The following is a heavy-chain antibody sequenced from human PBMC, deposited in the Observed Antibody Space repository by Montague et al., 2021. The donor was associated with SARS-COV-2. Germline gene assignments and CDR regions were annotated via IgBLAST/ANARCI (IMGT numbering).Heavy chain of an antibody. CDR3: ARLRDGVVPSPILGVGPFYSYCYMDV. CDR2: INHGGST. J-gene: IGHJ6*03. Sequence: SETLSLTCAVHGGSFSTYSWNWIRQPPGEGLEWIGEINHGGSTKFSPSLKGRLTISTDTSKNQFSLKLTSVAAADTAVYYCARLRDGVVPSPILGVGPFYSYCYMDVWGRGTPVTVSS. V-gene: IGHV4-34*01. D-gene: IGHD3-10*01. CDR1: GGSFSTYS.